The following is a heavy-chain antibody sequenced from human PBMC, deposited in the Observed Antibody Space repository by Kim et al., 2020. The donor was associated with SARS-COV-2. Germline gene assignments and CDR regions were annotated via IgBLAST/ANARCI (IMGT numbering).Heavy chain of an antibody. V-gene: IGHV1-69*13. CDR2: IIPIFGTA. D-gene: IGHD2-2*01. CDR1: GGTFSSYA. Sequence: SVKVSCKASGGTFSSYAISWVRQAPGQGLEWMGGIIPIFGTANYAQKFQGRVTITADESTSTAYMELSSLRSEDTAVYYCARGFMDCSSTSCYGFTRNYYYYYGMDVWGQGTTVTVSS. CDR3: ARGFMDCSSTSCYGFTRNYYYYYGMDV. J-gene: IGHJ6*02.